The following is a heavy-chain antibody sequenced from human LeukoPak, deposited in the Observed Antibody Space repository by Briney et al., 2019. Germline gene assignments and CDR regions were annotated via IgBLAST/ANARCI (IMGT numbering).Heavy chain of an antibody. Sequence: GGSLRLSCAASGFTFSSYSMNWVRQAPGKGLEWVSSISSSSSYIYYADSVKGRFTISRDNAKNSLYLQMNSLRAEDTAVYYCAKDKSGGYDYWGQGTLVTVFS. D-gene: IGHD3-10*01. V-gene: IGHV3-21*01. CDR3: AKDKSGGYDY. J-gene: IGHJ4*02. CDR2: ISSSSSYI. CDR1: GFTFSSYS.